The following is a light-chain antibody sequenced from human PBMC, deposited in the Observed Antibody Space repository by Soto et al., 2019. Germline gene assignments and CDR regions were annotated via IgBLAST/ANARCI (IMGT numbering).Light chain of an antibody. J-gene: IGKJ1*01. V-gene: IGKV3-20*01. CDR1: QSVSSSY. Sequence: TLSLSPGERATLSCRASQSVSSSYLAWYQQEPGQAPRPLIYGASSRAIGIPDRFSGSGSGTDFTLTISRLEPEDFAVYYCQQYGSSPWTFGQGTKVDIK. CDR2: GAS. CDR3: QQYGSSPWT.